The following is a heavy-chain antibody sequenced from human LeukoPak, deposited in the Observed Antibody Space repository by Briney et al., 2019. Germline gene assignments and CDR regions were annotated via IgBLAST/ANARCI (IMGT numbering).Heavy chain of an antibody. J-gene: IGHJ4*02. CDR3: ARASTGRPSFAFY. D-gene: IGHD1-1*01. CDR2: IYYSGST. V-gene: IGHV4-39*07. Sequence: PSETLSLICTVSGGSISSSSYYWGWIRQPPGKGLGWIGSIYYSGSTYYNPSLKRRVTISVDTSKNQFSLKLSSVTAADTAVYHCARASTGRPSFAFYWGQGTLVTVSS. CDR1: GGSISSSSYY.